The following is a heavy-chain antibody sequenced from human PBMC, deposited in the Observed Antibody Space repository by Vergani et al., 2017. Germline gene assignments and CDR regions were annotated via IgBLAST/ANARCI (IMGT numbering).Heavy chain of an antibody. J-gene: IGHJ4*02. Sequence: QVQLQESGPGLVKPSETLSLTCTVSGGSISSGYYWGWIRQPPGKGLEWIGSIYHSGSTYYNPSLKSRVTISVDTSKNQFSLKLSSVTAADTAVYYCARHGDDGLFDYWGQGTLVTVSS. CDR1: GGSISSGYY. CDR3: ARHGDDGLFDY. D-gene: IGHD7-27*01. V-gene: IGHV4-38-2*02. CDR2: IYHSGST.